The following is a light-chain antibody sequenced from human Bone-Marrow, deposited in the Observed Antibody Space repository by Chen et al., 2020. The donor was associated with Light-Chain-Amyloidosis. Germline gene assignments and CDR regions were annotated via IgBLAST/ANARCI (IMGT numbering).Light chain of an antibody. CDR1: NIGSTS. Sequence: SYVLPQPSSVSVAPRQTATIACGGNNIGSTSVHWYQQTPGQAPLLVVYDDSDRPPGIPERLSGSNSGNTATLTISRVEAGDEADYYCQVWDRSSDRPVFGGGTKLTVL. CDR2: DDS. V-gene: IGLV3-21*02. CDR3: QVWDRSSDRPV. J-gene: IGLJ3*02.